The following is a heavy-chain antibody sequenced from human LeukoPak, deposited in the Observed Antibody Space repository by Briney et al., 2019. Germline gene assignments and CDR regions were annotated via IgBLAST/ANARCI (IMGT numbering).Heavy chain of an antibody. CDR3: TRHNYDRSGYGAFDI. CDR2: IRSKTNNYAT. J-gene: IGHJ3*02. V-gene: IGHV3-73*01. CDR1: GYTFTGYY. Sequence: KVSCKASGYTFTGYYIHWVRQASGKGLEWVGHIRSKTNNYATADAASVKGRFTFSRDDSKNTAYIQMNSLKTEDTAVYYCTRHNYDRSGYGAFDIWGQGTMVTVSS. D-gene: IGHD3-22*01.